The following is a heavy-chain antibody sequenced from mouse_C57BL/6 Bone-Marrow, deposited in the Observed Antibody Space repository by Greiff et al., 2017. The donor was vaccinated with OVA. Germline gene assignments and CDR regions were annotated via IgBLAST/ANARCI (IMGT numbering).Heavy chain of an antibody. Sequence: EVQLQQSGAELVRPGASVKLSCTASGFNIKDDYMHWVKQRPEQGLEWIGWIDPENGDTEYASKFQGKATITADTSSNTAYLQLSSLTSEDTAVYYCTTGGNPFYYWGQGTTLTVSS. CDR3: TTGGNPFYY. CDR2: IDPENGDT. CDR1: GFNIKDDY. V-gene: IGHV14-4*01. D-gene: IGHD2-1*01. J-gene: IGHJ2*01.